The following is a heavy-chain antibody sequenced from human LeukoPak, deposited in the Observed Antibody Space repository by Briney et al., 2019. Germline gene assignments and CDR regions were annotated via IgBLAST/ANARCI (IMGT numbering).Heavy chain of an antibody. CDR1: GFTFSAFA. J-gene: IGHJ4*02. Sequence: GGSLRLSCAASGFTFSAFAMTWVRQAPGKGLEWVSTITDDGYNTYSAGSVKGRITFSRDNSKNTLSLQLRSLRAEDTAVYYCAKDLSYTSGASDHWGQGTLVTVSS. V-gene: IGHV3-23*01. CDR2: ITDDGYNT. CDR3: AKDLSYTSGASDH. D-gene: IGHD6-19*01.